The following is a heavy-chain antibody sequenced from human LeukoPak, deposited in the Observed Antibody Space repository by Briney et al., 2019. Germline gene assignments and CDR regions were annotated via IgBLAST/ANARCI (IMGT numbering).Heavy chain of an antibody. D-gene: IGHD3-22*01. J-gene: IGHJ3*02. V-gene: IGHV3-23*01. CDR2: ISASGGTT. Sequence: PGGSLRLSCAASGFTFSSYVMSWVRQAPGKGLEWVSGISASGGTTYYADSVKGRFTISRDNSKNTLYLEMNGLRAEDTAVYYCARDLEDSSPFGAFDMWGQGTMVTVSS. CDR1: GFTFSSYV. CDR3: ARDLEDSSPFGAFDM.